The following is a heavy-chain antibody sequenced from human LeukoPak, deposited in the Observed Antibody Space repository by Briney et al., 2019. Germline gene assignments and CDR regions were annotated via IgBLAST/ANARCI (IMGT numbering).Heavy chain of an antibody. J-gene: IGHJ4*02. D-gene: IGHD6-13*01. CDR1: GFTFSGYA. V-gene: IGHV3-23*01. CDR3: ARDGTSWNCDPHFDF. CDR2: VSGSGGST. Sequence: PGGSLRLSCAASGFTFSGYAMSWVRQAPGKGLEWVSVVSGSGGSTYYADSVRGRFTISRDNSKNTLYLQMNSLRAEDTAIYYCARDGTSWNCDPHFDFWGQGTLVTVSS.